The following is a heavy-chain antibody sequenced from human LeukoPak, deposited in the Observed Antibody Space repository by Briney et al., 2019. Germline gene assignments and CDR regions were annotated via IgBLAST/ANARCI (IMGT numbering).Heavy chain of an antibody. CDR3: VPTIDY. CDR1: GFTLSNYA. Sequence: PGGSLRLSCAASGFTLSNYAFSWVRQAPGKGLEWVSGIVGSGGSIYYADSVKGRFTISRDNSEDTAVYYCAKDHYSSAGSYYDVPTIDYWGQGTLVTVSS. J-gene: IGHJ4*02. V-gene: IGHV3-23*01. D-gene: IGHD3-10*01. CDR2: IVGSGGSI.